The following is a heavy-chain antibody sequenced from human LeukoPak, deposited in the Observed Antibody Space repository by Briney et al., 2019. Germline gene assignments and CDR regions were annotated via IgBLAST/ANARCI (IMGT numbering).Heavy chain of an antibody. CDR2: VGDSAATT. Sequence: GGSLRLSCAASGFTFATYGMSWVRQAPGKGLEWVSVVGDSAATTHYADSVKGRFFISRGNSKNTVHLQMNSLRVEDTAVYYCAKKGLYSVNNWFDPWGQGTLVTVSS. CDR3: AKKGLYSVNNWFDP. D-gene: IGHD6-13*01. CDR1: GFTFATYG. V-gene: IGHV3-23*01. J-gene: IGHJ5*02.